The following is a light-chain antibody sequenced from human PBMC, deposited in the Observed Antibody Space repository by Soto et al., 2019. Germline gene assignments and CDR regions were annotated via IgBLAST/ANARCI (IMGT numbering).Light chain of an antibody. J-gene: IGLJ3*02. CDR1: SSDVGTYNY. Sequence: QLVLTQPASVSGSPGQSITISCTGTSSDVGTYNYVSWYQLHPDKAPKLLIFEVTNRPSGVSNRFSGSKSGNTASLTISGLQTEDEADYYCSSYTSTTAWVFGGGTQLTVL. V-gene: IGLV2-14*01. CDR2: EVT. CDR3: SSYTSTTAWV.